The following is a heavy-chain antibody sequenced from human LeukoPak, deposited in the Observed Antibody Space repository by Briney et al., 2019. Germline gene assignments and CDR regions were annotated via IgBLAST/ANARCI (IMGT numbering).Heavy chain of an antibody. CDR1: GFTFSTYW. CDR3: ARGKSDLDF. J-gene: IGHJ4*02. CDR2: IKYDGSEK. D-gene: IGHD3-3*01. V-gene: IGHV3-7*01. Sequence: GGSLRLSCAASGFTFSTYWMSWVRQAPGKGLEWVASIKYDGSEKYYMDSVKGRFTISRDNAKNSLYLQMSSLRAEDTAVYYCARGKSDLDFWGQGTLVTVSS.